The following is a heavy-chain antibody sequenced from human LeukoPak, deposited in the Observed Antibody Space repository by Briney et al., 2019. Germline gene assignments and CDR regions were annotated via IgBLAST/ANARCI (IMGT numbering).Heavy chain of an antibody. CDR1: GYTFTSYY. V-gene: IGHV1-46*01. CDR3: ARDRHYDFWSGSGDY. Sequence: ASVKVSCKASGYTFTSYYMHWVRQAPGQGLEWMGIINPSGGSTSYAQKFQGRVTMTRDTSISTAYMELSRLRSDDTAVYYCARDRHYDFWSGSGDYWGQGTLVTVSS. J-gene: IGHJ4*02. D-gene: IGHD3-3*01. CDR2: INPSGGST.